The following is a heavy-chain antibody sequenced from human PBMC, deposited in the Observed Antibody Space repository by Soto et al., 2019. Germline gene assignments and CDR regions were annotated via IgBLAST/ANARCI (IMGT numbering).Heavy chain of an antibody. CDR2: ISGSGGST. CDR1: XXXXXXXA. D-gene: IGHD5-12*01. V-gene: IGHV3-23*01. CDR3: AKVSHVDIVATIFDY. J-gene: IGHJ4*02. Sequence: EVQLLESGGXXXQXGXSLXXXXXXXXXXXXXXAXXXXRQAPGKGLEWVSAISGSGGSTYYADSVKGRFTISRDNSKNTLYLQMNSLRAEDTAVYYCAKVSHVDIVATIFDYWGQGTLVTVSS.